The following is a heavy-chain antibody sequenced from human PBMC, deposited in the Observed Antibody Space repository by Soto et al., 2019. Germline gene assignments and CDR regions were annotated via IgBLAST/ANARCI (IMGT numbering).Heavy chain of an antibody. Sequence: QVQLQESGPGLVKPSQTLSLTCTVSGGSISSGGYYWSWIRQHPGKGLEWIGYFYYSGSTYYNPSIKSRFTXXVXTSXNQFPLRLSSVIAADTAVYYCARRDLERKRGYFDYWGQGTLVTVSS. CDR1: GGSISSGGYY. V-gene: IGHV4-31*03. J-gene: IGHJ4*02. CDR2: FYYSGST. CDR3: ARRDLERKRGYFDY. D-gene: IGHD3-3*01.